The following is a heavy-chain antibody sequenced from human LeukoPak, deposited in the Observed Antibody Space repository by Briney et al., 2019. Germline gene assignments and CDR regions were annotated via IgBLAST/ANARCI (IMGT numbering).Heavy chain of an antibody. CDR1: GFTVSSNY. CDR2: IYSGGST. V-gene: IGHV3-53*01. D-gene: IGHD3-10*01. CDR3: ASGSGSYRTPYYYMDV. Sequence: GGSLRLSCVASGFTVSSNYMGWVRQAPGKGLEWVSVIYSGGSTYYADSVKGRFTISRDNSKNTLYLQMNSLRAEDTAVYYCASGSGSYRTPYYYMDVWGTGTTVTVPS. J-gene: IGHJ6*03.